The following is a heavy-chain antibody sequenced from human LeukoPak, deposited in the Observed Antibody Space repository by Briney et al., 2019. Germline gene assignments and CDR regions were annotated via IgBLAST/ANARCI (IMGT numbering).Heavy chain of an antibody. D-gene: IGHD6-13*01. CDR3: ARDLIEAAGTQNDY. Sequence: GGSLRLSCAASGFTFSSYAMHWLGQAPGKGLEGVAVISYDGSNKYYADSVKGRFTISRDNSKNTLYLQMNSLSAEDTAVYYCARDLIEAAGTQNDYWGQGTLVAVSS. J-gene: IGHJ4*02. CDR2: ISYDGSNK. CDR1: GFTFSSYA. V-gene: IGHV3-30-3*01.